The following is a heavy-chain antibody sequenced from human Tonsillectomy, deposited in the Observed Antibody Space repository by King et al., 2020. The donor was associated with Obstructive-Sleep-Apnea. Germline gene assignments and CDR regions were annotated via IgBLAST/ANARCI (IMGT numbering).Heavy chain of an antibody. V-gene: IGHV4-39*01. CDR1: GGSISSSSYY. J-gene: IGHJ4*02. D-gene: IGHD6-13*01. Sequence: LQLQESGPGLVKPSETLSLTCTVSGGSISSSSYYWGWIRQPPGKGLEWIGGIYYSGGTYYNPSLKSRVTISVDTSKNQFSLKLSSVTAADTAVYYCASNPGIASYWGQGTLVTVSS. CDR3: ASNPGIASY. CDR2: IYYSGGT.